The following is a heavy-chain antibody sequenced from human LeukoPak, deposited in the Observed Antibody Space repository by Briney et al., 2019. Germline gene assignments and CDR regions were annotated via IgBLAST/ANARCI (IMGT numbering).Heavy chain of an antibody. CDR1: GGTFSSYA. CDR2: IIPIFGTA. D-gene: IGHD6-13*01. J-gene: IGHJ6*03. Sequence: ASVKVSCKASGGTFSSYAISWVRQAPGQGLEWMGGIIPIFGTANYAQKFQGRVTITADKSTSTAYMELSSLRSEDTAVYYCARDYGKQLRDYYYYYYMDVWGKGTTVTVSS. CDR3: ARDYGKQLRDYYYYYYMDV. V-gene: IGHV1-69*06.